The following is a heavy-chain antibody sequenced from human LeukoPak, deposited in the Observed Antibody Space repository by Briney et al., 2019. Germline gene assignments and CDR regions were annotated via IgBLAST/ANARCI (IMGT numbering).Heavy chain of an antibody. V-gene: IGHV3-48*04. CDR1: GFTFSTYW. J-gene: IGHJ3*02. CDR3: TREEVVVLDALDI. D-gene: IGHD2-2*01. CDR2: ISSSGNTI. Sequence: AGSLRLSCAASGFTFSTYWMHWVRQAPGKGLEWVAYISSSGNTIYYADSVKGRFTISRDNAKNSLYLQMNSLRAEDTAVYYCTREEVVVLDALDIWGQGIMVTVSS.